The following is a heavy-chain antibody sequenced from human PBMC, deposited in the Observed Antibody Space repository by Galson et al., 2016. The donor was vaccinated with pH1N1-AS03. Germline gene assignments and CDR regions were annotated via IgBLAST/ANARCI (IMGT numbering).Heavy chain of an antibody. CDR3: ARGHDDSYGLTHLGYYFDY. Sequence: SVKVSCKASGYTFTRNYMHWVRQAPGQGLEWMGIINPSGGSTSYAQKFKGRVTMTRDTSTSTVCMELSSLRAEDTAVYYCARGHDDSYGLTHLGYYFDYWGQGTLVTVSS. CDR1: GYTFTRNY. J-gene: IGHJ4*02. CDR2: INPSGGST. V-gene: IGHV1-46*03. D-gene: IGHD5-18*01.